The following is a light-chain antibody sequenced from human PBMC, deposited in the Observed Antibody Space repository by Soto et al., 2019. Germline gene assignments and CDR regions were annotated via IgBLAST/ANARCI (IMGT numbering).Light chain of an antibody. Sequence: DIVMTQSPLSLPVTPGEPASISCRSSQSLLHSNGYNYLDWYLQKPGQSPQLLIYLGSNRASGVPDRFSGSGSGTDFTLKISRVEAEDVGVYYCMQALRTPFGYTFGQGTKLEIK. J-gene: IGKJ2*01. CDR1: QSLLHSNGYNY. CDR2: LGS. CDR3: MQALRTPFGYT. V-gene: IGKV2-28*01.